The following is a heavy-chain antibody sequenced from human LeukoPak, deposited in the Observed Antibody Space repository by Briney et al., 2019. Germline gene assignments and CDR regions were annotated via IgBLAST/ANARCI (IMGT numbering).Heavy chain of an antibody. J-gene: IGHJ5*02. V-gene: IGHV3-74*01. CDR2: IDTDGSTT. CDR1: GFTFSDHW. CDR3: ARDRPHNWFDP. Sequence: GGTLRLSCGASGFTFSDHWMHWVRQAPGKGLVWVSGIDTDGSTTRYADSVKGRFTISRDNAKNTLYLQMNTLRAEDTAVYYCARDRPHNWFDPWGQGTLVTVSS.